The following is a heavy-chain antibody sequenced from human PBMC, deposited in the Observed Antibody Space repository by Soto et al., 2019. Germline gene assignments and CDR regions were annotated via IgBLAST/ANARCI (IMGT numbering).Heavy chain of an antibody. V-gene: IGHV3-23*01. CDR1: GFPFSSYV. CDR2: ISGGGSNT. Sequence: PGGSLRLSCAASGFPFSSYVVSWVRQAPGKGLEWVSGISGGGSNTFYADSVKGRFTISRDNSKNTLYLQMNSLRAEDTAVYYCAKEWDYYDSRLDYWGQGTLVTAPQ. J-gene: IGHJ4*02. D-gene: IGHD3-22*01. CDR3: AKEWDYYDSRLDY.